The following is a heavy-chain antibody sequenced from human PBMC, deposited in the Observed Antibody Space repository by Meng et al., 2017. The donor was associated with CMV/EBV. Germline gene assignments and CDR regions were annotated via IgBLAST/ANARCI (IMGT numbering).Heavy chain of an antibody. Sequence: GESLKISCAVSGFTFRSYWMHWVRQAPGKGLVWVSRIESDGRITTYADSVKGRFIISRDNAKNTLYLQMNSLRAEDTAVYYCARERVRNFVVAPGASRTAAPAGMDVWGQGTAVTVSS. J-gene: IGHJ6*02. CDR3: ARERVRNFVVAPGASRTAAPAGMDV. D-gene: IGHD2-2*01. CDR1: GFTFRSYW. V-gene: IGHV3-74*03. CDR2: IESDGRIT.